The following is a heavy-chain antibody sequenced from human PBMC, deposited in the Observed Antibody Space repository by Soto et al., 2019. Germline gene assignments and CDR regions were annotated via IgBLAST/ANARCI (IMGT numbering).Heavy chain of an antibody. Sequence: ASVKVSCKASGYTFTSYGISWVRQAPGQGLEWMGWISAYNGNTNYAQKLQGRVTMTTDTSTSTAYMELRSLRSDDTAVYYCARDAVVMAARPGVGIRVSWFDPWGQGTLVTVSS. CDR1: GYTFTSYG. V-gene: IGHV1-18*01. D-gene: IGHD6-6*01. CDR3: ARDAVVMAARPGVGIRVSWFDP. J-gene: IGHJ5*02. CDR2: ISAYNGNT.